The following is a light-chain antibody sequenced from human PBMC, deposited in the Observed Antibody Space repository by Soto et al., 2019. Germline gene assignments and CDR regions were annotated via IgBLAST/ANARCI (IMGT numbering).Light chain of an antibody. CDR3: QQYDNLPLI. V-gene: IGKV1-33*01. J-gene: IGKJ3*01. CDR1: QDISNY. CDR2: DAS. Sequence: DIQMTQSPSSLSASVGDRVTITCQASQDISNYLNWYQQKPGKAPKLLIYDASNLETGVPSRFSGSGSGTDFTFTISSLQHEDIATYYCQQYDNLPLIFGPGTKVDIK.